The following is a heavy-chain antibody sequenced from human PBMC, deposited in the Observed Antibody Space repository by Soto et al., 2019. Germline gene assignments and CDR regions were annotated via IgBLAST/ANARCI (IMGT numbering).Heavy chain of an antibody. CDR2: VFYSGST. CDR1: GGSVSSGSYY. D-gene: IGHD3-16*02. Sequence: QVQLQESGPGLVKPSETLSLTCTVSGGSVSSGSYYWNWIRQPPGKGLEWIGCVFYSGSTTYNPSPKSRVPISIDTAKNQFSLKVNSVTAADTALYYCARGRSRPDYWGQGTLVTVSS. V-gene: IGHV4-61*01. CDR3: ARGRSRPDY. J-gene: IGHJ4*02.